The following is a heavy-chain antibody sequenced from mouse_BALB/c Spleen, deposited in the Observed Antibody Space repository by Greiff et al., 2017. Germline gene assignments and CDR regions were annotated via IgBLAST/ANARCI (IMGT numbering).Heavy chain of an antibody. D-gene: IGHD2-1*01. J-gene: IGHJ2*01. Sequence: EVKLVESGGDLVKPGGSLKLSCAASGFTFSSYGMSWVRQTPDKRLEWVATISSGGSYTYYPDSVKGRFTISRDNAKNTLYLQMSSLKSEDTAMYYCARQKDGNYEFYFDYWGQGTTLTGSS. V-gene: IGHV5-6*01. CDR1: GFTFSSYG. CDR2: ISSGGSYT. CDR3: ARQKDGNYEFYFDY.